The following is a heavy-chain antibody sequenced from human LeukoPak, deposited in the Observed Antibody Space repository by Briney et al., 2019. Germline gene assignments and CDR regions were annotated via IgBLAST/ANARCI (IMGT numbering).Heavy chain of an antibody. D-gene: IGHD7-27*01. CDR3: AREIGQLGGAFDI. V-gene: IGHV3-53*01. Sequence: SGGSLRLFCAASGFTFSSYAMSWVRQAPGKGLEWVSVIYGGPTAYYADSVKDRFTISRDNPKNTLNLQMNSLRAEDTAVYYCAREIGQLGGAFDIWGRGTMVTVSS. CDR1: GFTFSSYA. CDR2: IYGGPTA. J-gene: IGHJ3*02.